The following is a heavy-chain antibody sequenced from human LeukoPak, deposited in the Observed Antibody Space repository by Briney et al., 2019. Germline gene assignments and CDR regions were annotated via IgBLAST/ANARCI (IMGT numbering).Heavy chain of an antibody. J-gene: IGHJ4*02. CDR2: IYVGGST. Sequence: GSLRLSCAASGFIVSSKYMSWVRQAPGKGLEWVSVIYVGGSTNYVDSVKGRFTISRDKSKNTLYLQMNSLRAEDTAVYYCARDGLDTYGFDYWGQGTLVTVAS. CDR1: GFIVSSKY. CDR3: ARDGLDTYGFDY. D-gene: IGHD5-18*01. V-gene: IGHV3-66*01.